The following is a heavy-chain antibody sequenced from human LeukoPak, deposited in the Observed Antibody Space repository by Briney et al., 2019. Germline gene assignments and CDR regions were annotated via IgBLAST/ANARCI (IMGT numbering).Heavy chain of an antibody. CDR1: GGSISSYY. D-gene: IGHD1-26*01. Sequence: PSVTLSLTCTVSGGSISSYYWSWIRQPPGKGLEWIGHIYYSGTTNYNPSLKSRVTISVDTSKNQFSLKLSSVTAADTAVYYCARTFSGSYYYYGMDVWGQGTTVTVSS. J-gene: IGHJ6*02. CDR3: ARTFSGSYYYYGMDV. CDR2: IYYSGTT. V-gene: IGHV4-59*01.